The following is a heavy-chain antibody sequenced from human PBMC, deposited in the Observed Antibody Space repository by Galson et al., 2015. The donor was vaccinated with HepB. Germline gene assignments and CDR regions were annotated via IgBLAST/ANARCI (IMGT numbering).Heavy chain of an antibody. CDR1: GFSFSDSY. CDR2: ISPSSNYT. J-gene: IGHJ4*02. CDR3: AASSGFCSGSSCYTGYLAS. Sequence: SLRLSCAASGFSFSDSYMTWIRQAPGKGLEWLSYISPSSNYTNYAGSVKGRFTISRDNAKTSLYLQMHSQRAEEPAVYYCAASSGFCSGSSCYTGYLASWGQGTLVTVSS. D-gene: IGHD2-2*02. V-gene: IGHV3-11*06.